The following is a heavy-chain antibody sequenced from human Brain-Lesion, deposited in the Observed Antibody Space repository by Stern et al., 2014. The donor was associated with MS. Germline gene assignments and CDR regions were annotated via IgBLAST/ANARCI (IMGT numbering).Heavy chain of an antibody. CDR1: GYTLTELS. V-gene: IGHV1-24*01. CDR2: FDPEDGET. D-gene: IGHD1-26*01. J-gene: IGHJ4*02. Sequence: VQLVESGAEVKKPGASGKVSCKVSGYTLTELSMHWVRQAPRKGLEWMGGFDPEDGETIYAQKFQGRVTMTEDTSTDTAYMELSSLRSEDTAVYYCATLSPGAGGNYYRHFDYWGQGTRVTVSS. CDR3: ATLSPGAGGNYYRHFDY.